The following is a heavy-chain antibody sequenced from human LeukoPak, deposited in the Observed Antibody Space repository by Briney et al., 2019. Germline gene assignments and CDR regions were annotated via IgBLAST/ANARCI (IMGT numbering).Heavy chain of an antibody. V-gene: IGHV4-39*01. CDR3: ARHGYYYYTSGYFGY. D-gene: IGHD3-22*01. CDR1: GGSISSSFYY. CDR2: TYYSGTT. J-gene: IGHJ4*02. Sequence: SETLSLTCTVSGGSISSSFYYWGWLRQPPGKGLEWIGSTYYSGTTYYKPSLKSRVSVSVDTSKNQLSLNLTSVTAADTALYYCARHGYYYYTSGYFGYWGQGILVTVSS.